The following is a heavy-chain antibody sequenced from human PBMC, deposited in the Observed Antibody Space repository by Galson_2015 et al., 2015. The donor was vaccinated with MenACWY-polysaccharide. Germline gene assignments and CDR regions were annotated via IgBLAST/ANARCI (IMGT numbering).Heavy chain of an antibody. CDR1: GFSLSASGMC. Sequence: PALVKPTQTLTLTCTFSGFSLSASGMCITWIRQPPGKALEWLALIAWFDGKYYGTSLKSRLTISKDTSKNQVVLTMTNMDPVDTATYYCARSYPCGGDPGEAFGIWGQGTMVTVSS. CDR3: ARSYPCGGDPGEAFGI. V-gene: IGHV2-70*13. J-gene: IGHJ3*02. D-gene: IGHD2-21*02. CDR2: IAWFDGK.